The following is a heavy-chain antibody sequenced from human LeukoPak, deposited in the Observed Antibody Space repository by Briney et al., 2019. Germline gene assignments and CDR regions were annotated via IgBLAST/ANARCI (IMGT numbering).Heavy chain of an antibody. V-gene: IGHV1-46*01. J-gene: IGHJ4*02. D-gene: IGHD6-6*01. Sequence: ASVKVSCKASGGTFSSCAISWVRQAPGQWLEWMGIINPTGGSTTYAQKFQGRVTMTRDTSTSTVYMELSSLRSDDTAVYYCARTAARRFDYWGQGTLVTVSS. CDR1: GGTFSSCA. CDR3: ARTAARRFDY. CDR2: INPTGGST.